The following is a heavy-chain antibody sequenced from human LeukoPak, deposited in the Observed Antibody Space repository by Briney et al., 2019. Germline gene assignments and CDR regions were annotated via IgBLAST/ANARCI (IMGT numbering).Heavy chain of an antibody. V-gene: IGHV1-8*02. Sequence: ASVKVSCKASGYTFTSYGISWVRQATGQGLEWTGWMNPNSGNTGYAQKFQGRVTMTRNTSISTAYMELSSLRSEDTAVYYCARGLAVDTAMDYWGQGTLVTVSS. CDR3: ARGLAVDTAMDY. D-gene: IGHD5-18*01. CDR2: MNPNSGNT. J-gene: IGHJ4*02. CDR1: GYTFTSYG.